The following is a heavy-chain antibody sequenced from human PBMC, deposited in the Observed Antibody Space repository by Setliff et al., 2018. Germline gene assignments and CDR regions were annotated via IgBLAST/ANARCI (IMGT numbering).Heavy chain of an antibody. CDR1: GCAFINFY. D-gene: IGHD2-21*01. CDR3: AREFVVISFVKNIHHHYGMDV. V-gene: IGHV1-46*01. J-gene: IGHJ6*02. Sequence: ASVKVPCKASGCAFINFYMYWVRQAPGQGLEWMGIINSSGGSASYAPQFQGRITLTIDTSTSAPYMDLRSLTSHTTAVYYCAREFVVISFVKNIHHHYGMDVWGQGTTVTAP. CDR2: INSSGGSA.